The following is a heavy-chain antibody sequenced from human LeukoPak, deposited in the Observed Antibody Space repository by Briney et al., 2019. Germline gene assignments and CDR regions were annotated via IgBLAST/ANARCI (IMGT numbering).Heavy chain of an antibody. CDR3: ARDPRNSGSYSYYFDY. J-gene: IGHJ4*02. V-gene: IGHV3-66*01. Sequence: GGSLRLSCAASGFTVSSNYMSWVRQAPGKGLEWVSVIYSGGSTYYADSVKGRFTISRDNSKNTLYLQMNSLRAEDTAVYYCARDPRNSGSYSYYFDYWGRGTLVTVSS. CDR1: GFTVSSNY. D-gene: IGHD1-26*01. CDR2: IYSGGST.